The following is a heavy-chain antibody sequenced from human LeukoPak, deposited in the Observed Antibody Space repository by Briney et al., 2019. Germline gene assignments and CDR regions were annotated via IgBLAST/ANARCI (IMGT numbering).Heavy chain of an antibody. CDR1: GFSLSTSGVG. CDR3: ARVLMYSSGWFLYYFDN. Sequence: SGPTLVKPTQTLTLTCTFSGFSLSTSGVGVGWTRQPPGKALEWLALIYWNDDKRYSPSLKSRLTITKDTSKNQVVLTMTNMDPVDTATYYCARVLMYSSGWFLYYFDNWGQGTLVTVSS. J-gene: IGHJ4*02. V-gene: IGHV2-5*01. CDR2: IYWNDDK. D-gene: IGHD6-19*01.